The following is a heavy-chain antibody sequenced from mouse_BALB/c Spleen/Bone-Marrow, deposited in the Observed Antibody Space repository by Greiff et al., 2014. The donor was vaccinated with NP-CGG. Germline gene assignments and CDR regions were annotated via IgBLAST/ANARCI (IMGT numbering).Heavy chain of an antibody. CDR1: GYTFAYYT. D-gene: IGHD2-2*01. CDR3: AREVYGSWFAY. J-gene: IGHJ3*01. Sequence: QVQLKESGAELARPGASVKMSCKASGYTFAYYTVHWVKQRPGQGLEWIGYINPSSGYTNYNQKFKDKATLTTDKSSSTAYMQLSGLTSEDSAVYYCAREVYGSWFAYWGQGTLVTVSA. V-gene: IGHV1-4*01. CDR2: INPSSGYT.